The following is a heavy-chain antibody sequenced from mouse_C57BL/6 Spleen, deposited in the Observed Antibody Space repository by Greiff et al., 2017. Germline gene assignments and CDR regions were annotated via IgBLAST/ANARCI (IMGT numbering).Heavy chain of an antibody. D-gene: IGHD2-12*01. Sequence: VQLQQSGAELMKPGASVKLSCKATGLEWIGEILPGSGSTNYNEKFKGKATFTADTSSNTAYMQLSSLTTEDSAIYYCARGDLRRAYWGQGTLVTVSA. CDR2: ILPGSGST. V-gene: IGHV1-9*01. J-gene: IGHJ3*01. CDR3: ARGDLRRAY. CDR1: G.